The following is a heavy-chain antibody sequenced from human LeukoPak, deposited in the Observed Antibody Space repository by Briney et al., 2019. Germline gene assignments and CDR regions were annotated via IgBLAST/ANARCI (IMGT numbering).Heavy chain of an antibody. CDR2: IYYSGST. V-gene: IGHV4-34*01. CDR1: GGSFSGYY. Sequence: SETLSLTCAVYGGSFSGYYWSWIRQPPGKGLEWIGSIYYSGSTYYNPSLKSRVTISVDTSKNQFSLKLSSVTAADTAVYYCAGHIVVVVAATPIWFDPWSQGTLVTVSS. CDR3: AGHIVVVVAATPIWFDP. J-gene: IGHJ5*02. D-gene: IGHD2-15*01.